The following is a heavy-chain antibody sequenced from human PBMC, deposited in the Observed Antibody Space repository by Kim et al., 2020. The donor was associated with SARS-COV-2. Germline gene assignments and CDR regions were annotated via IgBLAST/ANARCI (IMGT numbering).Heavy chain of an antibody. CDR1: GSTFSDYY. V-gene: IGHV3-11*01. CDR2: ISSSGSTI. Sequence: GGSLRLSCAASGSTFSDYYMSWIRQAPGKGLEWVSYISSSGSTIYYADSVKGRFTISRDNAKNSLYLQMNSLRAEDTAVYYCARDRITIFGVVISGYGMDVWGQGTTVTVSS. D-gene: IGHD3-3*01. J-gene: IGHJ6*02. CDR3: ARDRITIFGVVISGYGMDV.